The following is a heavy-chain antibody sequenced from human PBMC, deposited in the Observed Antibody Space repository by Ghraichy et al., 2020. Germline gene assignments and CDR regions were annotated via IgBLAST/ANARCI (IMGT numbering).Heavy chain of an antibody. D-gene: IGHD6-19*01. CDR1: GFTFSSYA. Sequence: GGSLRLSCAASGFTFSSYAMSWVRQAPGKGLEWVSAISGSGGSTYYADSVKGRFTISRDNSKNTLYLQMNSLRAEDTAVYYCANPTAYSSGWYHRRVDYWGQGTLVTVSS. J-gene: IGHJ4*02. V-gene: IGHV3-23*01. CDR3: ANPTAYSSGWYHRRVDY. CDR2: ISGSGGST.